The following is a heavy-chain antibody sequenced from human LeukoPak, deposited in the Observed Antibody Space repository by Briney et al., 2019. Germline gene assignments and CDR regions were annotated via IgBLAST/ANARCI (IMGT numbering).Heavy chain of an antibody. J-gene: IGHJ4*02. CDR2: IKQDASQE. V-gene: IGHV3-7*01. CDR3: ARGVVYPAWSGPHWSDY. CDR1: GFTFSSYW. Sequence: GGSLRLSCAASGFTFSSYWMSWVRQAPGKGPEWVAHIKQDASQEYHVDSVKGRFTISRDNAKNSLYLQMDSLRAEDTAVYYCARGVVYPAWSGPHWSDYWGQGALVTVSS. D-gene: IGHD3-3*01.